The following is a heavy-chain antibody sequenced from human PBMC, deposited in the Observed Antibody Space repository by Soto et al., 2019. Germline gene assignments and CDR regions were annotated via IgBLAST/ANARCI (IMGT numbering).Heavy chain of an antibody. J-gene: IGHJ6*02. D-gene: IGHD6-19*01. CDR2: ISAYNGNT. V-gene: IGHV1-18*01. CDR1: GYTFTSYG. CDR3: ARDFGSSGWYGDYYYGMDV. Sequence: GASVKVSCKASGYTFTSYGISWVRQAPGQGLEWMGWISAYNGNTNYAQKLQGRVTMTTDTSTSTAYMELRSLRSDDTAVYYCARDFGSSGWYGDYYYGMDVWGQGTTVTVSS.